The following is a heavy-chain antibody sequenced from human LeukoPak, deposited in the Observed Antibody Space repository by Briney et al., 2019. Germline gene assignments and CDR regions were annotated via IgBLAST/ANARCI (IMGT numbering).Heavy chain of an antibody. V-gene: IGHV3-74*01. CDR3: ARGGSYYLRP. CDR2: INSDGRSI. CDR1: GFTFSSSW. Sequence: GGSLRLSCAASGFTFSSSWMHWVRQAPGKGLVWVSRINSDGRSISYADFVKGRLTISRDNGKNTLYLQINTLSAEDTAVYYFARGGSYYLRPWGQGTLVTVSS. J-gene: IGHJ5*02. D-gene: IGHD1-26*01.